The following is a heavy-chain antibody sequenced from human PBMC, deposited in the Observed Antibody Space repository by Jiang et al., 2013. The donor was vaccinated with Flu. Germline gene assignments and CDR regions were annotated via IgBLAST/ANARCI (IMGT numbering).Heavy chain of an antibody. D-gene: IGHD3-3*01. Sequence: RLSCAASGFTFSSYAMSWVRQAPGKGLEWVSAISGSGGSTYYADSVKGRFTISRDNSKNTLYLQMNSLRAEDTAVYYCAKAEKRVEWASPGDYYYYMDVWGKGTTVTVSS. CDR3: AKAEKRVEWASPGDYYYYMDV. V-gene: IGHV3-23*01. J-gene: IGHJ6*03. CDR2: ISGSGGST. CDR1: GFTFSSYA.